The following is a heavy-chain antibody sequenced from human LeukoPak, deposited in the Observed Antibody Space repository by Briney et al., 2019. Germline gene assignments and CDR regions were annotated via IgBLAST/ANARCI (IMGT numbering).Heavy chain of an antibody. CDR3: ARDSNPAYCSSTSCSMVAFDI. CDR2: ITTNNGVT. D-gene: IGHD2-2*01. CDR1: GYTFTNYA. J-gene: IGHJ3*02. Sequence: ASVKVSCKTSGYTFTNYAITWVRQAPGQGLEWMGWITTNNGVTDYAQKLQGRVTMTTDTSTSTAYMDLRSLRSDDTAVYYCARDSNPAYCSSTSCSMVAFDIWGQGTMVTVSS. V-gene: IGHV1-18*01.